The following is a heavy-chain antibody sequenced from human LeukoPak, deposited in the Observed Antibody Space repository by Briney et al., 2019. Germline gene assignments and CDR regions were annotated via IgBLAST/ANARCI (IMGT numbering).Heavy chain of an antibody. CDR2: ISGRGSST. Sequence: PGGSLRLSSAASGFTFTNAWMSWVRQTPGKGLEWVSGISGRGSSTYYADSVKGRFTISRDNSKDTLYLQMNTLRAEDTALYYCAKALNWNPDYYHFGLDVWGQGTTVTVSS. CDR3: AKALNWNPDYYHFGLDV. V-gene: IGHV3-23*01. D-gene: IGHD1-1*01. J-gene: IGHJ6*02. CDR1: GFTFTNAW.